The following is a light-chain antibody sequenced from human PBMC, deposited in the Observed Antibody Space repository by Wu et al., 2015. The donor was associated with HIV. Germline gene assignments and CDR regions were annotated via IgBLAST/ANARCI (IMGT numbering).Light chain of an antibody. CDR3: QQYNIYPWT. V-gene: IGKV1D-16*01. J-gene: IGKJ1*01. CDR2: CSP. Sequence: VIITXRASQRLSRLVSLVSAETSEKAPKLPDLCCSPVCKVGSRSRFSGSGSGTEFTLTISSLQPDDFATYYCQQYNIYPWTFGQGTKVEIK. CDR1: QRLSRL.